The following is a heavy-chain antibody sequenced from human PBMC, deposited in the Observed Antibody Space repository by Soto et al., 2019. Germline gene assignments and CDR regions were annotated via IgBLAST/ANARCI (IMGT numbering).Heavy chain of an antibody. V-gene: IGHV1-18*01. CDR2: ISPFNGNT. CDR1: GYPFTHYG. J-gene: IGHJ6*02. D-gene: IGHD3-22*01. Sequence: QVQLVQSGAEVKKPGASVKVSCKSSGYPFTHYGITWVRQAPGQGLEWMGWISPFNGNTNYGQTLQGRVTLTNDTSTSTVYMELRSLRSDDTAVYYCARDQSFDRSYYYGIDLWGQGTTVTVSS. CDR3: ARDQSFDRSYYYGIDL.